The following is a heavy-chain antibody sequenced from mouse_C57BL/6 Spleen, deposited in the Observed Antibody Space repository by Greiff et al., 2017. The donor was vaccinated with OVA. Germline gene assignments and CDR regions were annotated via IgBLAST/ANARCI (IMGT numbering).Heavy chain of an antibody. CDR2: ISSGGSYT. CDR1: GFTFSSYG. Sequence: DVKLVESGGDLVKPGGSLKLSCAASGFTFSSYGMSWVRQTPDKRLEWVATISSGGSYTYYPDSVKGRFTISRDNAKNTLYLQMSSLKSGDTAMXYCARHSAYWGQGTLVTVSA. J-gene: IGHJ3*01. CDR3: ARHSAY. V-gene: IGHV5-6*02.